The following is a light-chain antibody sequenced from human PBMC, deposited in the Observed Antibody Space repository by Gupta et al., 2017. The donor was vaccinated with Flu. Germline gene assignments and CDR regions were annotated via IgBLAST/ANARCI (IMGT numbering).Light chain of an antibody. CDR1: EGISTW. Sequence: DIQMTQSPSVVSASVGDRVTITCRASEGISTWLAWYQQMPGKAPKLLIYDASTLETGVPSRFRGSGAGKDFTLTINSLQPEDFATYYCQQSNKFPFTFGPGTKV. V-gene: IGKV1-12*02. CDR3: QQSNKFPFT. CDR2: DAS. J-gene: IGKJ3*01.